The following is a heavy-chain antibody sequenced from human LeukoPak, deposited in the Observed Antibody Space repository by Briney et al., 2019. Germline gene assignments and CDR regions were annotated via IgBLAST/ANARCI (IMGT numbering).Heavy chain of an antibody. D-gene: IGHD3-22*01. Sequence: SETLSLTCTVSGGSISSGSYYWSWIRQPAGKGLEWIGRIYTSGSTNYNPSLKSRVTISVDTSKNQFSLKLSSVTAADTAVYYCTSGNYYDNAFDIWGQGTMVTVSS. V-gene: IGHV4-61*02. CDR3: TSGNYYDNAFDI. CDR2: IYTSGST. CDR1: GGSISSGSYY. J-gene: IGHJ3*02.